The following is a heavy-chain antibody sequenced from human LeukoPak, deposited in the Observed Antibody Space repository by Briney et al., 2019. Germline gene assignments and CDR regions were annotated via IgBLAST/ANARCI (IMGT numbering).Heavy chain of an antibody. V-gene: IGHV3-66*01. CDR3: AKDAAAAGSAYYFEY. Sequence: GGSLRLSCAASGFTVSSNYMSWVRQAPGEGLEWVSVVYSGGSTYYADSVKCRFTISRDNSKNTLYLQMNSLRADDTAIYYCAKDAAAAGSAYYFEYWGQGTLVTVSS. CDR1: GFTVSSNY. CDR2: VYSGGST. J-gene: IGHJ4*02. D-gene: IGHD6-13*01.